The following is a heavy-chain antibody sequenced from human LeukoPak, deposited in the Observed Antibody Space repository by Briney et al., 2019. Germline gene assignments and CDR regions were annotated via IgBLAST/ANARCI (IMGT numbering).Heavy chain of an antibody. Sequence: RPGGSLRLSCAASGFTFSSYWMSWVRQAPGKGLEWVANIKQDGSEKYYVDSVKGRFTISRDNAKNSLYLQMNSLRAEDTAVYYCAKDLFSSSSPRYYFDYWGQGTLVTVSS. CDR1: GFTFSSYW. CDR2: IKQDGSEK. V-gene: IGHV3-7*01. J-gene: IGHJ4*02. D-gene: IGHD6-6*01. CDR3: AKDLFSSSSPRYYFDY.